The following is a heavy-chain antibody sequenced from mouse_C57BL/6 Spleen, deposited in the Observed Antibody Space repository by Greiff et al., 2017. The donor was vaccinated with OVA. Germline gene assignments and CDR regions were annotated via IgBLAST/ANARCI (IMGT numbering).Heavy chain of an antibody. CDR3: ARSDDAFDY. CDR1: GYTFTSYW. Sequence: QVQLQQPGAELVRPGSSVKLSCKASGYTFTSYWMDWVKQRPGQGLEWIGNIYPSDSETHYNQKFKDKATLTVDKSSSTAYMQLSSLTYEESAVYYCARSDDAFDYWGQGTTLTVSS. V-gene: IGHV1-61*01. CDR2: IYPSDSET. J-gene: IGHJ2*01.